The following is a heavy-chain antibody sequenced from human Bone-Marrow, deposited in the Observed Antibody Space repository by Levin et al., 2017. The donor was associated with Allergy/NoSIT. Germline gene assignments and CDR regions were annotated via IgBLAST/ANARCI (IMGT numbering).Heavy chain of an antibody. CDR3: ARLYRSGGNCYYY. Sequence: AGGSLRLSCAASRITFSSFWMSWVRQAPGKGLEWVANINQDGSEKFYVDSVRGRFTISRDNAKNSLYLQMNSLRAEDTAVYYCARLYRSGGNCYYYWGQGTLVTVSS. D-gene: IGHD2-15*01. J-gene: IGHJ4*02. V-gene: IGHV3-7*01. CDR1: RITFSSFW. CDR2: INQDGSEK.